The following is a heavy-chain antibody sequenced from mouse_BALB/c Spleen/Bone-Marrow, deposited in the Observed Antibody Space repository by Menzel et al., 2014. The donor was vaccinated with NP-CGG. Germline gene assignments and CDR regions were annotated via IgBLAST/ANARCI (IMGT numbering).Heavy chain of an antibody. Sequence: VQLQQSGAELAKPWASMKMSCKASDYTFTNYWRHWVKQRPGQGLEWIGYINPSTGYTDYNQKFKDKATLTADKSSSTAYMQLSRLTSEDSAVYYCASYRFAYWGQGTLVTVSA. CDR2: INPSTGYT. D-gene: IGHD2-10*01. CDR1: DYTFTNYW. CDR3: ASYRFAY. V-gene: IGHV1-7*01. J-gene: IGHJ3*01.